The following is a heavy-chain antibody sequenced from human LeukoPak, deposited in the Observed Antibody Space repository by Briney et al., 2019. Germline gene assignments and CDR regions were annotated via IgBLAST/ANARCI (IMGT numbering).Heavy chain of an antibody. J-gene: IGHJ2*01. V-gene: IGHV3-23*01. CDR2: ISASGGST. Sequence: TGGSLRLSCAASGFTFSSYAMRWVRQAPGKGLEWVSAISASGGSTSNADSVKGRFTISRDNSKSILYLQMNSLRAEDTAVYYCAKISLYDFWSGYYKPYWYFDLWGRGTLVTVSS. CDR1: GFTFSSYA. D-gene: IGHD3-3*01. CDR3: AKISLYDFWSGYYKPYWYFDL.